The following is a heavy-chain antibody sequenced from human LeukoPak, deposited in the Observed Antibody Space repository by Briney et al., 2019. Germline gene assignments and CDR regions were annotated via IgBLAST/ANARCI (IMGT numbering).Heavy chain of an antibody. CDR1: GFTFNVYS. J-gene: IGHJ4*02. CDR3: ARHVVAVGFDY. V-gene: IGHV3-21*01. Sequence: GGSLRLSCAASGFTFNVYSMNWVRQAPGKGLEWVSSISSVGSYIYYADSVKGRFTISRDNAKNSLSLQMNNLRVEDTAVYYCARHVVAVGFDYWGQGTLVTVSS. CDR2: ISSVGSYI. D-gene: IGHD3-22*01.